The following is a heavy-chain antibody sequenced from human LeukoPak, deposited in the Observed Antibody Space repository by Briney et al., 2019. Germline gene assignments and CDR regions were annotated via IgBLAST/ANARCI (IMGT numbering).Heavy chain of an antibody. J-gene: IGHJ6*03. V-gene: IGHV4-39*02. CDR3: ARDRDYYYMDV. CDR2: IYYSGST. Sequence: PSETLSLTRTVSGGSISSSSYYWGWIRQPPGKGLEWIGSIYYSGSTYYNPSLKSRVTISVDTSKNPFSLKLSSVTAPDTAVYYCARDRDYYYMDVWGKGTTVTVSS. CDR1: GGSISSSSYY.